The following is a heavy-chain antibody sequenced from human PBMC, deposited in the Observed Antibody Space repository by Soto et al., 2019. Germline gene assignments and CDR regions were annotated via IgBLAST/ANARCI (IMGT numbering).Heavy chain of an antibody. CDR3: AGQGLDGDFPVDQ. CDR2: ISSSGSTI. J-gene: IGHJ4*02. CDR1: GFSFRDYF. Sequence: QVQLLESGGGLVEPGGSLRLSCTASGFSFRDYFMNWIRQAPGKGLEWLSHISSSGSTIYYADSVKGRFTISRDNAKNSLYLQITTLKAEDTAVYYCAGQGLDGDFPVDQWGEGVLVSVSS. D-gene: IGHD4-17*01. V-gene: IGHV3-11*01.